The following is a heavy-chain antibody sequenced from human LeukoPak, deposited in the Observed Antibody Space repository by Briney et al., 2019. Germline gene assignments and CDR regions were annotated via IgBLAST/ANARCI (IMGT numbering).Heavy chain of an antibody. J-gene: IGHJ3*02. D-gene: IGHD2-2*01. V-gene: IGHV4-34*01. Sequence: ASETLSLTCAVYGGSFSGYYWSWIRQPPGKGLEWIGEINHSGSTNYNPSLKSRVTISVDTSKNQFSLKLSSVTAADTAVYYCASLWPYQLSAFDIWGQGTTVTVSS. CDR2: INHSGST. CDR1: GGSFSGYY. CDR3: ASLWPYQLSAFDI.